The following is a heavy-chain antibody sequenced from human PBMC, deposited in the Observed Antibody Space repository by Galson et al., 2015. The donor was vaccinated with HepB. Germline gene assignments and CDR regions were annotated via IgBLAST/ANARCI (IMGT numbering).Heavy chain of an antibody. CDR2: IRYDGSNK. CDR1: GFTFSSYG. J-gene: IGHJ4*02. CDR3: ARGTYSSGWSYFDY. D-gene: IGHD6-19*01. Sequence: SLRLSCAASGFTFSSYGMHWVRQAPGKGLEWVAFIRYDGSNKYYADSVKGRFTISRDNSKNTLYLQMNSLRAEDTAVYYCARGTYSSGWSYFDYWGQGTLVTVSS. V-gene: IGHV3-30*02.